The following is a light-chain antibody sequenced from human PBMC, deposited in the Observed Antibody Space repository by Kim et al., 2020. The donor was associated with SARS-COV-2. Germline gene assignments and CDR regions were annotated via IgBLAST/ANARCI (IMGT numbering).Light chain of an antibody. V-gene: IGKV1-27*01. CDR3: QKYTPAPLT. J-gene: IGKJ1*01. Sequence: ASAGDTVPITCRASQDITNSLAWYQQKPGKVPRLLIYAASTLQSGVPSRFVGSGSGTQFTLTICSLQTEHLATYYSQKYTPAPLTFGPGTKVDIK. CDR1: QDITNS. CDR2: AAS.